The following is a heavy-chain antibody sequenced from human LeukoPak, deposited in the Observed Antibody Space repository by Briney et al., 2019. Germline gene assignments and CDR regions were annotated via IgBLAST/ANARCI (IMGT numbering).Heavy chain of an antibody. V-gene: IGHV3-66*02. D-gene: IGHD2/OR15-2a*01. CDR2: IYSGGST. CDR3: ARVAQYGYYGMDV. Sequence: GGSLRLSCAASGFTVSSNYMSWVRQAPGKGLEWVSVIYSGGSTYYADSVKGRFTISRDNSKNTLYLQMNSLRAEDTAVYYCARVAQYGYYGMDVWGQGTTVTVSS. J-gene: IGHJ6*02. CDR1: GFTVSSNY.